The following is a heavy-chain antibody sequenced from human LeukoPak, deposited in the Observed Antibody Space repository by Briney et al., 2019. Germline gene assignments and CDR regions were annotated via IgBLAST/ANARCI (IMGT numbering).Heavy chain of an antibody. CDR2: IRYGGSEK. V-gene: IGHV3-30*02. CDR3: AKDIDHFGPIDY. J-gene: IGHJ4*02. CDR1: GFTFSRFG. D-gene: IGHD3-10*01. Sequence: PGGSLRLSCAASGFTFSRFGMHWVRQAPGKGLEWVASIRYGGSEKYNVDSVKGRFTISRDTSRNTVYLQMNGLRVEDTSIYYCAKDIDHFGPIDYWGQGTLVTVSS.